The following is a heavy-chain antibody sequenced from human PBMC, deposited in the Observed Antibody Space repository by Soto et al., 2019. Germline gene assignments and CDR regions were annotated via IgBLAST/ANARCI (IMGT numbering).Heavy chain of an antibody. CDR1: GFSFSDYD. CDR2: IGIAGDT. CDR3: ARDRHGMDV. Sequence: DVQLVESGGTLVQPGGSLRLSCAASGFSFSDYDMHWVRQATGKGREWVSGIGIAGDTYYSGSVKGRFTISRENAKNSLYLQMTSLSAGDTAVYYCARDRHGMDVWGQGTTVTVSS. V-gene: IGHV3-13*01. J-gene: IGHJ6*02.